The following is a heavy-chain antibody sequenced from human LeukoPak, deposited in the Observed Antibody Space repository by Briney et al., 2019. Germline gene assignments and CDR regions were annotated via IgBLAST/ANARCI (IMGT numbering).Heavy chain of an antibody. V-gene: IGHV3-21*01. D-gene: IGHD5-18*01. CDR2: ISFSGDYI. CDR1: GFTFSTYA. J-gene: IGHJ4*02. Sequence: GGSLRLSCAASGFTFSTYAMTWVRQAPGRGLEWVSSISFSGDYIYYADSLKGRITISRDNAKNSLYLQMNSLRAEDSAVYYCARRASTERGHSYGLDYWGQGTLVTVSS. CDR3: ARRASTERGHSYGLDY.